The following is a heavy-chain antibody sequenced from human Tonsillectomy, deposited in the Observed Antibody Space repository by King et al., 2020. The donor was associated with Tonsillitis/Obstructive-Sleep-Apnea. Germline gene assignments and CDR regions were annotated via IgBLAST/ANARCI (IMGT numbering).Heavy chain of an antibody. CDR2: IYPGDSDT. CDR3: ARHATLGNVVGYYYMDV. CDR1: GYSFTNYW. D-gene: IGHD2-15*01. V-gene: IGHV5-51*01. Sequence: VQLVESEAEVKKPGASLKISCKGSGYSFTNYWIGWVRQMPGKGLEWMGIIYPGDSDTRYSPSFQGQVTISADKSISTAYLQWSSLKASDTAIYYCARHATLGNVVGYYYMDVWGKGTTVTVSS. J-gene: IGHJ6*03.